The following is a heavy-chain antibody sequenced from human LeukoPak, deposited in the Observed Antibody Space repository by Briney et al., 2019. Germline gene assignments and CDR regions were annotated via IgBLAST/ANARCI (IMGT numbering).Heavy chain of an antibody. CDR1: GYTFTSYY. CDR2: INSSGGST. V-gene: IGHV1-46*01. J-gene: IGHJ4*02. CDR3: AREAVAGTDFDY. Sequence: ASVKVSCKASGYTFTSYYMHWVRQAPGQGLEWMGIINSSGGSTSYAQKFQGRVTMTRDTSTSTVYMELSSLRSEDTAVYYCAREAVAGTDFDYWGQGTLVTVSS. D-gene: IGHD6-19*01.